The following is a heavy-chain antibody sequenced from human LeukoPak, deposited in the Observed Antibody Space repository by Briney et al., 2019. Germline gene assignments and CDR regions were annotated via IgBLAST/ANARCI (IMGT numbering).Heavy chain of an antibody. D-gene: IGHD3-10*01. CDR1: GFTFDDYA. CDR2: ISWNSGSI. CDR3: AKDNRPSYYGSGSYYTNWFDP. V-gene: IGHV3-9*01. J-gene: IGHJ5*02. Sequence: PGRSLRLSCAASGFTFDDYAMHWVRQAPGKGLEWVSGISWNSGSIGYADSVKGRFTISRDNAKNSLYLQMNSLGAEDTALYYCAKDNRPSYYGSGSYYTNWFDPWGQGTLVTVSS.